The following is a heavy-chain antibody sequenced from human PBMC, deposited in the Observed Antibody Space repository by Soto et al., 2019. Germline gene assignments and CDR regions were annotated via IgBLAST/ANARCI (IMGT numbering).Heavy chain of an antibody. D-gene: IGHD5-18*01. CDR3: ARTLSGYSYGVNHYYYYYYMDV. J-gene: IGHJ6*03. V-gene: IGHV5-51*01. CDR2: IYPGDSDT. CDR1: GYSFTSYW. Sequence: GESLKISCKGSGYSFTSYWIGWVRQMPGKGLEWMGIIYPGDSDTRYSPSFQGQVTISADKSISTAYLQWSSLKASDTAMYYCARTLSGYSYGVNHYYYYYYMDVWGKGTTVTVSS.